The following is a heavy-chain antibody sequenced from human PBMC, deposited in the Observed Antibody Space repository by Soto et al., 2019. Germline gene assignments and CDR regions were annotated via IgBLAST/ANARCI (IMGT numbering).Heavy chain of an antibody. D-gene: IGHD3-3*01. Sequence: SETLSLTCTVSGGSISSSSYYWGWIRQPPGKGLEWIGSIYYSGSTYYNPSLKSRATISVDTSKNQLSLKLSSVTAADTAVYYCARRGYYDFWSGYYTLSYFDYWGQGTLVTVSS. V-gene: IGHV4-39*01. CDR3: ARRGYYDFWSGYYTLSYFDY. CDR2: IYYSGST. CDR1: GGSISSSSYY. J-gene: IGHJ4*02.